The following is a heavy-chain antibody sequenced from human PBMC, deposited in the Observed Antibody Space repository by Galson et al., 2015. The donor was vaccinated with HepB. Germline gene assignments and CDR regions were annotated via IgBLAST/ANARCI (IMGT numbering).Heavy chain of an antibody. J-gene: IGHJ4*02. Sequence: SVKVSCKASGYTFSSYAIHWVRQAPGQRLEWMGWINAGKGDTKYSQKFKGRVTFTRDTSATTAYMELNSLTSEDTAVYFCGKGRDFYADYVDYWGQGTQVTVSP. D-gene: IGHD5/OR15-5a*01. CDR3: GKGRDFYADYVDY. CDR1: GYTFSSYA. CDR2: INAGKGDT. V-gene: IGHV1-3*01.